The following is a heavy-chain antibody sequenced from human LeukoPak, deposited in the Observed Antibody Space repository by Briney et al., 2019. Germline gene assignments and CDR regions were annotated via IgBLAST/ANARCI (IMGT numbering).Heavy chain of an antibody. J-gene: IGHJ3*02. CDR2: IIPIFGTA. V-gene: IGHV1-69*06. CDR3: ARNADYVGAFDI. Sequence: ASVKVSCKASGGTFSSYAISWVRQAPGQGLEWMGGIIPIFGTANYAQKFQGRVTITADKSTSTAYMELSSLRSEGTAVYYCARNADYVGAFDIWGQGTMVTVSS. CDR1: GGTFSSYA. D-gene: IGHD4-17*01.